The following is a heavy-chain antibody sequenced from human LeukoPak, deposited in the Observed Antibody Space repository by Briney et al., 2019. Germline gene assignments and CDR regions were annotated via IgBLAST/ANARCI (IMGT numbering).Heavy chain of an antibody. Sequence: SETLSLTCTVSGGSFSSSDYYWGWIRQPPGKGLEWIVSIYYSGTTYYNPSLNSRITISLNTSNNQFSLKLRSVTAADTTVYYCATHQWGITNAFDIWGQGTMVTVSS. J-gene: IGHJ3*02. V-gene: IGHV4-39*01. CDR3: ATHQWGITNAFDI. CDR2: IYYSGTT. CDR1: GGSFSSSDYY. D-gene: IGHD1-14*01.